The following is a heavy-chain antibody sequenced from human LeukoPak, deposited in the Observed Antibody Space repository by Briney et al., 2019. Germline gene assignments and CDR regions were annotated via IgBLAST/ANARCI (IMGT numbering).Heavy chain of an antibody. CDR2: INQSGST. Sequence: PSETLSLTCAVYGGSFSGYYWSWIRQPPGKGLEWIGEINQSGSTNYNPSLKSRVTISVDTSKNQFSLKLSSVTAADTAVYYCARGRSDYVWGSYRRFDYWGQGTLVTVSS. V-gene: IGHV4-34*01. CDR3: ARGRSDYVWGSYRRFDY. J-gene: IGHJ4*02. D-gene: IGHD3-16*02. CDR1: GGSFSGYY.